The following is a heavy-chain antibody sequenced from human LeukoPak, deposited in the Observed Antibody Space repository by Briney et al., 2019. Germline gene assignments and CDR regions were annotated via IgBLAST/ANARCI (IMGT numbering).Heavy chain of an antibody. CDR3: ASARVQYQLLSPPDY. Sequence: GGSLRLSCAASGFTFSSYAMSWVRQAPGKGLEWVSGISGSGGSTFYADSVKGRFTISRDNSKDTLYLQMNSLRAEDTAVYYCASARVQYQLLSPPDYWGQGTLVTVSS. CDR1: GFTFSSYA. CDR2: ISGSGGST. V-gene: IGHV3-23*01. J-gene: IGHJ4*02. D-gene: IGHD2-2*01.